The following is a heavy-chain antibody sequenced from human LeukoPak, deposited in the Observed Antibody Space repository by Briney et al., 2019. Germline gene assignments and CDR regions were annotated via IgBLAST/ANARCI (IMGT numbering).Heavy chain of an antibody. CDR2: INSGGST. J-gene: IGHJ4*02. V-gene: IGHV3-66*01. CDR3: ARDLRYYDSSGSDY. CDR1: GFTVSSND. Sequence: PGGSLRLSCAASGFTVSSNDMSWVRQAPGKGLEWLSLINSGGSTYYADSVKARFTISRDNSKNTISLQMNSLRAEDTAVYYCARDLRYYDSSGSDYWGQGTLVTVSS. D-gene: IGHD3-22*01.